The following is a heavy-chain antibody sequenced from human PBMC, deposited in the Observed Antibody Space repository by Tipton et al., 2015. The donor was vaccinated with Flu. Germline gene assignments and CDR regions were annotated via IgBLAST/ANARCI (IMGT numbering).Heavy chain of an antibody. D-gene: IGHD3-10*01. CDR2: IYYSGST. CDR3: ARDYYGSGYDAFDI. CDR1: GGSISSYY. V-gene: IGHV4-59*01. Sequence: TLSLTCTVSGGSISSYYWSWIRQPPGKGLEWIGYIYYSGSTNYNPSLKSRVTISVDTPKNQFSLKLSSVTAADTAVYYCARDYYGSGYDAFDIWGQGTMVTVSS. J-gene: IGHJ3*02.